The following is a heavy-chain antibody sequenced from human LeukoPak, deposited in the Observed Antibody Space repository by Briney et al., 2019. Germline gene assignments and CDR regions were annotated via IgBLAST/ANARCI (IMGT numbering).Heavy chain of an antibody. J-gene: IGHJ4*02. CDR3: ARGGGSLNY. CDR1: GFSFSASS. V-gene: IGHV3-21*06. D-gene: IGHD1-1*01. CDR2: ISSSGTYM. Sequence: PGESLRLSCADSGFSFSASSMNWVRQAPGKGLEWVSSISSSGTYMFYVDSLKGRFTISRDNANNSLYLQMNNLRAEDTAVYYCARGGGSLNYWGQGILVTVSS.